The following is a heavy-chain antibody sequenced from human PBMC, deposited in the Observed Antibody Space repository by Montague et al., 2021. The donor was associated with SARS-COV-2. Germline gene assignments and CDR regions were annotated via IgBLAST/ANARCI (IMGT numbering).Heavy chain of an antibody. CDR3: AGTEGSGWYREVDY. CDR1: DDSSSSSIYY. V-gene: IGHV4-39*07. J-gene: IGHJ4*02. D-gene: IGHD6-19*01. Sequence: SETLSLTCTVSDDSSSSSIYYWGWIRQPPGKGLEWIGTISYSGSTYHNPSLHSRVAISVDTSKKRFSLRLTSVTAADTAVYYCAGTEGSGWYREVDYWGQGTLVTVSS. CDR2: ISYSGST.